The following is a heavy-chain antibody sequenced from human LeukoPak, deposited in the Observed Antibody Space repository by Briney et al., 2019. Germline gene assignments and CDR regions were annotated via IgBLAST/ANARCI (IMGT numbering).Heavy chain of an antibody. CDR3: ARAYGGTDYFDY. V-gene: IGHV1-3*03. CDR1: GYTFTSYA. D-gene: IGHD4-23*01. J-gene: IGHJ4*02. CDR2: INAGNGNT. Sequence: GASVKVSCKASGYTFTSYAMHWVRQAPGQRLEWMGWINAGNGNTKYSQEFQGRVTITRDTSASTAYMELSSLRSEDVAVYYCARAYGGTDYFDYWGQGTLVTVSS.